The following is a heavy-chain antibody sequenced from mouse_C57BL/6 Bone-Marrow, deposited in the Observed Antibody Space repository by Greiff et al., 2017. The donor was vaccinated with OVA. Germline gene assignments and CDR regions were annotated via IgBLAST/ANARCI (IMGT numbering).Heavy chain of an antibody. J-gene: IGHJ4*01. CDR1: GYTFTDYE. CDR3: TRGIYYGYPYAMDY. D-gene: IGHD2-2*01. CDR2: IDPETGGT. Sequence: QVQLQQSGAELVRPGASVTLSCKASGYTFTDYEMHWVKQTPVHGLEWIGAIDPETGGTAYNQKFKGKAILTADKSSSTAYMALRSLTSEDSAVYYCTRGIYYGYPYAMDYWGQGTSVTVSS. V-gene: IGHV1-15*01.